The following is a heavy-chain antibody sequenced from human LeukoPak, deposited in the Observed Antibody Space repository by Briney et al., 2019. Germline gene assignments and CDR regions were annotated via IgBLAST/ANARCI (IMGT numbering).Heavy chain of an antibody. CDR3: AREGIYGRYFDWSNAFDI. Sequence: PGGSLRLSCAASGFTFSSYWMHWVRQAPGKGLVWVSRINSDGSSTSYADSVKGRFTISRDNAKNSLYLQMNSLRAEDTAVYYCAREGIYGRYFDWSNAFDIWGQGTMVTVSS. D-gene: IGHD3-9*01. CDR2: INSDGSST. J-gene: IGHJ3*02. V-gene: IGHV3-74*01. CDR1: GFTFSSYW.